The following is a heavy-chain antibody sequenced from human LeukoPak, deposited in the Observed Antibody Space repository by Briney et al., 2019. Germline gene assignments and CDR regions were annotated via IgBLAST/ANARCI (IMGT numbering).Heavy chain of an antibody. Sequence: GGSLRLSCAASGFTVSSNYMSWVRQAPGKGLEWVSVIYSGGSTYYADSVKGRFTISRDNSKNTLYLQMNSLRADDTAVYYCTGAFSGWSPKFWGQGTLVTVSS. J-gene: IGHJ4*02. CDR2: IYSGGST. V-gene: IGHV3-53*01. CDR3: TGAFSGWSPKF. CDR1: GFTVSSNY. D-gene: IGHD6-19*01.